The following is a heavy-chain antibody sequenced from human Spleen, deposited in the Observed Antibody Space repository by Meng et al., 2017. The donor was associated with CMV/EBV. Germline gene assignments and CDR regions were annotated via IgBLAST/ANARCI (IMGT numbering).Heavy chain of an antibody. CDR3: AAPGNRYSYADLDY. CDR2: INHSGST. V-gene: IGHV4-34*01. D-gene: IGHD5-18*01. CDR1: GGSFSGYY. J-gene: IGHJ4*02. Sequence: GSLRLSCAVYGGSFSGYYWSWIRQPPGKGLEWIGEINHSGSTNYNPSLKSRVTISVDTSKNQFSLKLSSVTAADTAVYFCAAPGNRYSYADLDYWGQGILVTVSS.